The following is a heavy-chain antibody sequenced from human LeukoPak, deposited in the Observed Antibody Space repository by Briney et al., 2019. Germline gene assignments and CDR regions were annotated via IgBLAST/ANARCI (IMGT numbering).Heavy chain of an antibody. J-gene: IGHJ4*02. CDR1: GFTFSSYW. D-gene: IGHD4-17*01. CDR2: ISGSGGST. V-gene: IGHV3-23*01. Sequence: PGGSLRLSCAASGFTFSSYWMHWVRQAPGKGLEWVSAISGSGGSTYYADSVKGRFTISRDNSKNTLYLQMNSLRAEDTAVYYCAKDPSPYGDYVRFDYWGQGTLVTVSS. CDR3: AKDPSPYGDYVRFDY.